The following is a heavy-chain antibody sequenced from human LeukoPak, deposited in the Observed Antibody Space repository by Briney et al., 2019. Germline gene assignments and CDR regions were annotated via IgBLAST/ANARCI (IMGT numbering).Heavy chain of an antibody. V-gene: IGHV4-39*01. Sequence: PSDTLSLTCTVSGGSISSSSYYWGWIRQPPGKGLECIGSVYYSGSTYYNPSLKSRVTISVDTYKNQFSLKLSSVTAADTAVYYCARSYGYNKFDYWGQGTLVTVSS. CDR3: ARSYGYNKFDY. CDR2: VYYSGST. CDR1: GGSISSSSYY. D-gene: IGHD5-24*01. J-gene: IGHJ4*02.